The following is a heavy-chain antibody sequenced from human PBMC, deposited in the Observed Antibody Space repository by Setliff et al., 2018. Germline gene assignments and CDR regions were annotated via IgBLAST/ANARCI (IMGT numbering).Heavy chain of an antibody. V-gene: IGHV5-51*01. CDR2: IYPGDSDT. CDR1: GYSFTSYW. D-gene: IGHD6-13*01. J-gene: IGHJ5*02. Sequence: GESLKISCKGSGYSFTSYWIGWVRQMPGKGLEWMGIIYPGDSDTRYSPSFQGQVTISADKSISTAYLQWSSLKAEDTAVYYCARHVWGSSSWYNWFDPWGQGTLVTVSS. CDR3: ARHVWGSSSWYNWFDP.